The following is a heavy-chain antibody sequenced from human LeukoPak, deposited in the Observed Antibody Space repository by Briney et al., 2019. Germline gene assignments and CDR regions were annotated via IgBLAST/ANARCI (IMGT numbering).Heavy chain of an antibody. J-gene: IGHJ6*02. V-gene: IGHV1-46*01. CDR1: GYTLSNFY. D-gene: IGHD3-9*01. CDR2: IYPRGGST. CDR3: AKRPETYFDRFGWGMDV. Sequence: GASVKVSCKASGYTLSNFYIHWVRQAPGQGLEWMGIIYPRGGSTTYAQKFQGRVTMTWDTSTRTVYMELSSLRSEDTAVYYCAKRPETYFDRFGWGMDVWGQGTTVTVSS.